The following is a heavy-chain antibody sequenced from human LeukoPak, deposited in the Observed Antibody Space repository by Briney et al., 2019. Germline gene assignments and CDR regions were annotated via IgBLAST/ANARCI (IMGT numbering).Heavy chain of an antibody. CDR3: ASETYYYDSSPFGY. J-gene: IGHJ4*02. D-gene: IGHD3-22*01. CDR2: IKKDGSEK. V-gene: IGHV3-7*01. Sequence: GGSLRLSCAASGFTFSSYWMSWVRQAPGKGLEWVANIKKDGSEKYYVDSVKGRFTISRDNAKNSLYLQMNSLRAEDTAVYYCASETYYYDSSPFGYWGQGTLVTVSS. CDR1: GFTFSSYW.